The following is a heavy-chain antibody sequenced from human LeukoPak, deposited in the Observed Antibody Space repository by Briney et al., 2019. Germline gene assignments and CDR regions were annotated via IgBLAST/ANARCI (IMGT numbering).Heavy chain of an antibody. CDR3: AKDSGYCDTTSCRLAN. D-gene: IGHD2-2*01. V-gene: IGHV3-30-3*01. CDR2: IAYDGGNE. Sequence: GGSLRISCVASGFPFSRYAVHWVRQAPGKGLEWVAIIAYDGGNEYYADSVKGRFTISRDNSKNTLYLQMNSLRIEDTAVYYCAKDSGYCDTTSCRLANWGQGTLVTVSS. CDR1: GFPFSRYA. J-gene: IGHJ4*02.